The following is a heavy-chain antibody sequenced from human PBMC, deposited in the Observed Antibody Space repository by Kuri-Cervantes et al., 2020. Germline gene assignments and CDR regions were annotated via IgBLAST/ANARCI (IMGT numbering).Heavy chain of an antibody. CDR2: IRSKAYGGTT. J-gene: IGHJ6*03. CDR1: GFTFGDYA. CDR3: TRSQLVAHYYYYMDV. Sequence: GGSLRLSCTASGFTFGDYAMSWVRQAPGKGLEWVGFIRSKAYGGTTEYAASVKGRFTISRDDSKSIAYLQMNSLKTEDTAVYYCTRSQLVAHYYYYMDVWGKGTTVTVSS. D-gene: IGHD6-13*01. V-gene: IGHV3-49*04.